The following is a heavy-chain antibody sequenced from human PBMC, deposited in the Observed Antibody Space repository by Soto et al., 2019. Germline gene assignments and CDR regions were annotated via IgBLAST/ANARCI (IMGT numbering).Heavy chain of an antibody. Sequence: GGSLRLSCASSGFTFSSYAMHWVRQAPGKGLEWVAVISYDGSNKYYADSVKGRFTISRDNSKNTLYLQMNSLRAEDTAVYYCARDRADYWGQGTLVTVSS. V-gene: IGHV3-30-3*01. CDR3: ARDRADY. D-gene: IGHD3-10*01. CDR2: ISYDGSNK. CDR1: GFTFSSYA. J-gene: IGHJ4*02.